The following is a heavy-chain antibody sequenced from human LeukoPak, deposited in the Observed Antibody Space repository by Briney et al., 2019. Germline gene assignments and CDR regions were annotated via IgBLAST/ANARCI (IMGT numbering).Heavy chain of an antibody. CDR2: ISFDGSNK. Sequence: GGSLRLSCAASGFTFKRYAMHWVRQAPGKGLEWVAVISFDGSNKYYADSVKGRFTISRDNSKNTLYLQMNSLRAEDTAVYYCAKEKGSSSWYSSYAFDIWGQGTMVTVSS. V-gene: IGHV3-30*04. D-gene: IGHD6-13*01. J-gene: IGHJ3*02. CDR1: GFTFKRYA. CDR3: AKEKGSSSWYSSYAFDI.